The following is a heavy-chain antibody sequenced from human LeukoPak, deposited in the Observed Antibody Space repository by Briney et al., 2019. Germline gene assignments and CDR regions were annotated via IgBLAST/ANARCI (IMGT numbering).Heavy chain of an antibody. CDR2: IRSKAYGGTT. Sequence: QTGGSLRLSCAASGFTFGDYAMSWVRQAPGKGLEGVGFIRSKAYGGTTEYAASVKGRFTISRDDSKSIAYLQMNSLKTEDTAVYYCTRVGGLRFLEWLYDYWGQGTLVTVSS. J-gene: IGHJ4*02. D-gene: IGHD3-3*01. V-gene: IGHV3-49*04. CDR3: TRVGGLRFLEWLYDY. CDR1: GFTFGDYA.